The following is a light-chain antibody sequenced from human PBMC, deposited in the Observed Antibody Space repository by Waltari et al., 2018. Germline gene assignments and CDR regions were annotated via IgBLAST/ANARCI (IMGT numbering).Light chain of an antibody. CDR1: SLRRHY. CDR3: NSRDSSGNLVV. J-gene: IGLJ2*01. Sequence: SSELTQDPAVSVALGQTVRMTCQGDSLRRHYANWYQKKPGHATVLVIYGKNNRPSGIPDRFSGSSSGNTASLTITGAQAEDEADYYCNSRDSSGNLVVFGGGTKLTVL. V-gene: IGLV3-19*01. CDR2: GKN.